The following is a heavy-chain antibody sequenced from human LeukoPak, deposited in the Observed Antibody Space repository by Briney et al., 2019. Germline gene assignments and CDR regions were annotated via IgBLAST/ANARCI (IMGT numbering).Heavy chain of an antibody. D-gene: IGHD1-26*01. Sequence: SETLSLTCTVSGGSISSYYWSWIRQPPGKGLEWIGYIYYSGSTNYNPSLKSRVTISVDTSKNQFSLKLSSVTAADTAVYYCARRLIVGATVAFDIWGQGTVVTVSS. J-gene: IGHJ3*02. V-gene: IGHV4-59*08. CDR1: GGSISSYY. CDR3: ARRLIVGATVAFDI. CDR2: IYYSGST.